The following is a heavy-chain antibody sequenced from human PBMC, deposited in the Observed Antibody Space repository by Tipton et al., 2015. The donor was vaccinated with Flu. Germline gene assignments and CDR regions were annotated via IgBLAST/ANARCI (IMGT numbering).Heavy chain of an antibody. CDR1: GFTFSSYE. V-gene: IGHV3-48*03. D-gene: IGHD4-23*01. J-gene: IGHJ4*02. CDR3: AREAYTTVVTGY. CDR2: ISSSGSTI. Sequence: SLRLSCAASGFTFSSYEMNWVRQAPGKGLEWVSYISSSGSTIYYADSVKGRFTISRDNAKNSLYLQMNSLRAEDTAVYYCAREAYTTVVTGYWGQGTLVTVSS.